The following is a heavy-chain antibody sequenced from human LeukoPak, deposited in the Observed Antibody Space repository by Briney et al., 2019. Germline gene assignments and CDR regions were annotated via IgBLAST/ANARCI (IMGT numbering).Heavy chain of an antibody. J-gene: IGHJ4*02. CDR3: ARWVAAAGRRYFDY. D-gene: IGHD6-13*01. CDR1: GGSFSGYY. V-gene: IGHV4-34*01. Sequence: PSETLSLTCAVYGGSFSGYYWSWIRQPPGKGLEWIGEINHSGSTNYNPSLKSRVTISVDTSKNQSSLKLSSVTAADTAVYYCARWVAAAGRRYFDYWGQGTLVTVSS. CDR2: INHSGST.